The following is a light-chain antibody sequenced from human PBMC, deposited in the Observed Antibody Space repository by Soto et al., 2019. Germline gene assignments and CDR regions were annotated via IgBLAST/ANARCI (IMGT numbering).Light chain of an antibody. CDR2: DTC. V-gene: IGKV3-11*01. Sequence: EIVLTQSPAILSLSPGERANLSCKARQSCYPYLAWYPQKPGQAPRLLILDTCYRASGVPARFSGSGSGTDFTLTISILEPEDFAVYFCRQRSDWPFPFGPGAKVDIK. CDR3: RQRSDWPFP. CDR1: QSCYPY. J-gene: IGKJ3*01.